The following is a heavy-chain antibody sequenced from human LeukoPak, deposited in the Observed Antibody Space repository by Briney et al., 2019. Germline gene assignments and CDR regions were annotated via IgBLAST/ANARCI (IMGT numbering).Heavy chain of an antibody. CDR1: GDSFSSHY. J-gene: IGHJ5*02. Sequence: SETLSLTCAVSGDSFSSHYWTWIRQPPGRGLEWIGYISYIGTTNYNPSLKSRVTISIDTSKNQFSLKLSSVTTADTAVYYCARDRVVVVPAARPNWFDPWGQGTLVTVSS. D-gene: IGHD2-2*01. CDR2: ISYIGTT. V-gene: IGHV4-59*11. CDR3: ARDRVVVVPAARPNWFDP.